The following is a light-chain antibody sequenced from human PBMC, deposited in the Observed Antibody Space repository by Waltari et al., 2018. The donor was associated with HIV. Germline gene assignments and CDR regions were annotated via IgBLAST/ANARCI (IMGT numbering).Light chain of an antibody. CDR1: SPDVGNFNL. J-gene: IGLJ1*01. V-gene: IGLV2-23*02. CDR2: EVT. Sequence: QSALTQPASVSGSPGPSITISCTGTSPDVGNFNLVSWYQQYPGKAPKLLIYEVTKRPSGASNRFSASKSGNTASLTISGLRAEDEADYYCYSYSDTSSSYVFGTGTKVTVL. CDR3: YSYSDTSSSYV.